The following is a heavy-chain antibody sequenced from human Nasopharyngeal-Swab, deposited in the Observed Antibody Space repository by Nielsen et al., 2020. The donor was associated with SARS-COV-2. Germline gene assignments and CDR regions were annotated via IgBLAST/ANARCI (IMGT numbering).Heavy chain of an antibody. CDR2: ISAYNGNT. CDR3: ARDSDDFWSVKNWGYYYDYGMDV. J-gene: IGHJ6*02. V-gene: IGHV1-18*01. Sequence: ASVKVSCKASGYTFTSYGISWVRQAPGQGLEWMGWISAYNGNTNYAQKLQGRVTMTTDTSTSTAYMELRSLRSDDTAVYYCARDSDDFWSVKNWGYYYDYGMDVWGQGTTVTVSS. D-gene: IGHD3-3*01. CDR1: GYTFTSYG.